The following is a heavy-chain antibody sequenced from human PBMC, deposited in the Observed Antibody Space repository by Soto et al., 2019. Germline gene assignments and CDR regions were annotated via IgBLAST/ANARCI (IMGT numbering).Heavy chain of an antibody. Sequence: QLLLDHWGAGLLEPSETLSLTCAVYGGSFSGYYWSWIRQPPGKGLEWIGEINHSGSTNYIPSLKSRVPIPVDTSKCQFSLKLSSVTAADTAIYYYARGVSNYDFWSGYSHYYYYMDVWGKGTTVTVSS. V-gene: IGHV4-34*01. CDR1: GGSFSGYY. D-gene: IGHD3-3*01. CDR3: ARGVSNYDFWSGYSHYYYYMDV. CDR2: INHSGST. J-gene: IGHJ6*03.